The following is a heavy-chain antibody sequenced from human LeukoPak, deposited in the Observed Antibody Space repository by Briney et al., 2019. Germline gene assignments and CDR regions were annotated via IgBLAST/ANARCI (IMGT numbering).Heavy chain of an antibody. V-gene: IGHV3-21*01. CDR2: ISSTSSSYI. J-gene: IGHJ6*04. CDR1: GFTFSRYS. D-gene: IGHD3-10*02. CDR3: AELGITMIGGV. Sequence: GGSLRLSCAASGFTFSRYSMNWVRQAPGKGLEWVSSISSTSSSYIYYSDSVKGRFTISRDNAKNSLYLQMNSLRAEDTAVYYCAELGITMIGGVWGKGTTVTISS.